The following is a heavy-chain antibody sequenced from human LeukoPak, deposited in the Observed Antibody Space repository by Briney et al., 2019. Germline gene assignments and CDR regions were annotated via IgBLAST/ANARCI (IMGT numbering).Heavy chain of an antibody. CDR1: GFTFSSYA. CDR2: ISSNGGST. Sequence: PGGSLRLSCAASGFTFSSYAMHWVRQAPGKGLEYVSAISSNGGSTYYANSVKGRFTISRDNAKNSLYLQMNSLRDEDTAVYYCARDPRDGYCSSTSCYGALDIWGQGTMVTVSS. D-gene: IGHD2-2*01. J-gene: IGHJ3*02. CDR3: ARDPRDGYCSSTSCYGALDI. V-gene: IGHV3-64*01.